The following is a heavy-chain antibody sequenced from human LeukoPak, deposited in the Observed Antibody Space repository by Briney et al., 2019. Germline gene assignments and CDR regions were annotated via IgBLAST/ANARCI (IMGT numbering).Heavy chain of an antibody. CDR1: GYTFTGYY. CDR2: INPNSGGT. J-gene: IGHJ5*02. V-gene: IGHV1-2*02. Sequence: ASVKVSCKASGYTFTGYYMHWVRQAPGQGLEWMGWINPNSGGTNYAQKFQGRVTMTRDTSISTAYMELSRLRSDDTAVYYCASSYCSGGSCYFGFDPWGQGTLVTVSS. D-gene: IGHD2-15*01. CDR3: ASSYCSGGSCYFGFDP.